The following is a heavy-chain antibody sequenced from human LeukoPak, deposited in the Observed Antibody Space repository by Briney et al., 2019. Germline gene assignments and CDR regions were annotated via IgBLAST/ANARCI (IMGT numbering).Heavy chain of an antibody. D-gene: IGHD6-6*01. V-gene: IGHV3-7*01. Sequence: GGSLRLSCAASGFTFSGYWMSWVRQTPGKGLEWVANIKQDGSEKYYVDSVKGRFTISRDNTKNSLYLQMNSLRAEDTAVYYCARDRGTTSSAGYYFDTWGQGALVTVSS. CDR3: ARDRGTTSSAGYYFDT. CDR2: IKQDGSEK. CDR1: GFTFSGYW. J-gene: IGHJ4*02.